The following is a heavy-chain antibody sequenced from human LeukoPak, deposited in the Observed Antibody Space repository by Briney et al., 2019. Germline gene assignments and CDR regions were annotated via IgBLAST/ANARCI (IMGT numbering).Heavy chain of an antibody. J-gene: IGHJ4*02. V-gene: IGHV3-33*01. Sequence: GGSLRLSCAASGFTFSTYGMQWVRQAPGKGLDWVALIWYDGNNKYYADSVKGRFTISRDNSKNTLYLQMNSLRAEDTAVYYCATDQMYYYGSRSYSPFNHWGQGTLVTVSS. D-gene: IGHD3-10*01. CDR3: ATDQMYYYGSRSYSPFNH. CDR1: GFTFSTYG. CDR2: IWYDGNNK.